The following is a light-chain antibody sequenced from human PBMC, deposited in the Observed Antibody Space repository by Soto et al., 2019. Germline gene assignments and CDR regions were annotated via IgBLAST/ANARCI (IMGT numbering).Light chain of an antibody. J-gene: IGKJ1*01. Sequence: EILLTQSPGTLSLSPGERATLSCRASQSVSSNLAWYQQKPGQAPRLLIYGASSTATGIPDRLSGSGSGTDFTLGIRRLEPEDFAVYYCQQYSSLWTFGQGTKVDIK. CDR1: QSVSSN. CDR2: GAS. V-gene: IGKV3-20*01. CDR3: QQYSSLWT.